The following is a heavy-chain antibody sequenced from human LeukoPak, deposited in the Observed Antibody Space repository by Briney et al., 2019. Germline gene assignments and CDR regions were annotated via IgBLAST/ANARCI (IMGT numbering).Heavy chain of an antibody. CDR3: ASAGRDGYNEFDY. CDR1: GGSISSYY. CDR2: IYYSGST. V-gene: IGHV4-59*01. D-gene: IGHD5-24*01. J-gene: IGHJ4*02. Sequence: SETLSLTCTVSGGSISSYYWSWIRQPPGKGLEWIGYIYYSGSTNYNPSLKSRVTISVDTSKNQFSLKLSSVPAADTAVYYCASAGRDGYNEFDYWGQGTLVTVSS.